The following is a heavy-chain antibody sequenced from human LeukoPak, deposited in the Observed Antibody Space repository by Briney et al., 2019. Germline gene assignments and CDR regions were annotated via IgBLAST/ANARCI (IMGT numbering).Heavy chain of an antibody. Sequence: SETLSLTCTVSGGSISSSSYYWGWIRQPPGKGLEWIGSIYYSGSTYYNPSLKSRVTISVDTSKNQFSLKLSSVTAADTAVYYCARQRTSDYEVAWFDPWGQGTLVTVSS. CDR2: IYYSGST. CDR1: GGSISSSSYY. J-gene: IGHJ5*02. D-gene: IGHD5-12*01. CDR3: ARQRTSDYEVAWFDP. V-gene: IGHV4-39*01.